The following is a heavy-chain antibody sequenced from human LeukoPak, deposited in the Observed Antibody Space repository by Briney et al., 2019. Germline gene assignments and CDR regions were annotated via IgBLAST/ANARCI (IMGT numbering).Heavy chain of an antibody. Sequence: ASVKVSCKASGYTFTGYYMHWVRQAAGQGLEWMGWINPNSGGTNYAQKFQGRVTMTRDTSISTAYMELSRLRSDDTAVYYCARDLVAVAGTPLWYFDYWGQGTLVTVSS. CDR3: ARDLVAVAGTPLWYFDY. CDR2: INPNSGGT. V-gene: IGHV1-2*02. J-gene: IGHJ4*02. D-gene: IGHD6-19*01. CDR1: GYTFTGYY.